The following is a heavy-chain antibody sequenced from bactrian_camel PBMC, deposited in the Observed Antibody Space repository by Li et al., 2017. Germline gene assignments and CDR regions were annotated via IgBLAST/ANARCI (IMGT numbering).Heavy chain of an antibody. CDR3: VAEAAPRCTYCSGRACYNGF. CDR1: GSGYISGTAC. Sequence: HVQLVESGGGSVNAGGSLTLSCAASGSGYISGTACMGWFRQVPGKEREGLATVAKYGIVTYSLPAKGRFTISRDVAKNTLYLQMSTLKPEDTAMYFCVAEAAPRCTYCSGRACYNGFWGQGTQVTVSS. CDR2: VAKYGIV. J-gene: IGHJ4*01. V-gene: IGHV3S53*01. D-gene: IGHD2*01.